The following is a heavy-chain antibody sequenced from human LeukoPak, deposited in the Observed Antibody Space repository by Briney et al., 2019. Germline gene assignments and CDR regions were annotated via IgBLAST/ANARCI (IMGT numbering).Heavy chain of an antibody. D-gene: IGHD3-3*01. Sequence: SETLSLTCTVSGGSISSSSYYWGWIRQPPGKGLEWIGSIYYSGSTYYNPSLKSRVTISVDTSKNQFSLKLSSVTAADTAVYYCAREAPTVEWLRDRGYYYMDVWGKGTTVTVSS. V-gene: IGHV4-39*07. CDR2: IYYSGST. J-gene: IGHJ6*03. CDR1: GGSISSSSYY. CDR3: AREAPTVEWLRDRGYYYMDV.